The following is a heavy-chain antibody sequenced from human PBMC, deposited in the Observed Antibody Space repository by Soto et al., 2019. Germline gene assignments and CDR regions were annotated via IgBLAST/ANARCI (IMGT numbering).Heavy chain of an antibody. Sequence: GSLRLSCAPSGFMFSDFAMTSVRQVPEKGLECVSTISFCGNSPYYSDAVKGRFGISRDNFKNILYLQMHGLRADDTAIYYCAKRGSSGGDGGPFYLEHWGRGTQVTVSS. CDR3: AKRGSSGGDGGPFYLEH. V-gene: IGHV3-23*01. J-gene: IGHJ4*01. CDR2: ISFCGNSP. D-gene: IGHD2-21*01. CDR1: GFMFSDFA.